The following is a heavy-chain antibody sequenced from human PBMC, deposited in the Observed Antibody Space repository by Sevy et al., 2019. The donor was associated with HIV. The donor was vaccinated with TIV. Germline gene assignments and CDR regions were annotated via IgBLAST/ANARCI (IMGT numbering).Heavy chain of an antibody. V-gene: IGHV3-9*01. Sequence: GGSLRLSCAASGFIFDDYAMHWVRQAPGKGLEWVSGISWDTVNIGYADSVKGRFTISRDNAKNSLYLQMNSLRAEDTALYYCTKDKRRYEILTRGGYFDYWGQGTLVTVSS. CDR1: GFIFDDYA. CDR3: TKDKRRYEILTRGGYFDY. J-gene: IGHJ4*02. D-gene: IGHD3-9*01. CDR2: ISWDTVNI.